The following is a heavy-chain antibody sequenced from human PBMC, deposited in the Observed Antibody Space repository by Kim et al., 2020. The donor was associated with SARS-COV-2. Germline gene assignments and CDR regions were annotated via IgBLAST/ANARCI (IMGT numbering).Heavy chain of an antibody. J-gene: IGHJ4*02. D-gene: IGHD2-2*01. Sequence: SETLSLTCTVSGGSISSSSYYWGWIRQPPGKGLEWIGSIYYSGSTYYNPSLKSRVTISVDTSKNQFSLKLSSVTAADTAVYYCARQVYLGFEVSRFVVVPAAMRGGELDYCGQGTLVTVSS. CDR2: IYYSGST. CDR3: ARQVYLGFEVSRFVVVPAAMRGGELDY. CDR1: GGSISSSSYY. V-gene: IGHV4-39*01.